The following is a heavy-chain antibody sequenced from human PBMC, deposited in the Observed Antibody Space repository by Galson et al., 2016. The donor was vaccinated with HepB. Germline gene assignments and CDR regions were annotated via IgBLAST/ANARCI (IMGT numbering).Heavy chain of an antibody. CDR2: ISGSGGST. J-gene: IGHJ4*02. V-gene: IGHV3-23*01. CDR1: GFTFSSYA. CDR3: AKGATYSSSSWSDY. D-gene: IGHD6-6*01. Sequence: SLRLSCAASGFTFSSYAMSWVRQAPGKGLEWVSGISGSGGSTYYADSVKGRFTISRDNSKNTLYLQMNSLRAEDTAIYYCAKGATYSSSSWSDYWGQGTLVTVSS.